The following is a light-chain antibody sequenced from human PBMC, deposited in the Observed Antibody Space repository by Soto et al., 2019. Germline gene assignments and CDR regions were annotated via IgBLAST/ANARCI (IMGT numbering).Light chain of an antibody. CDR3: SSYTSSRSYV. V-gene: IGLV2-14*01. Sequence: SVVSPRAPVSGSPGQALTLSRSDPRRHVGGYNYVSWYQQHPGKAPKLMIYDVSNRPSGVSNRFSGSKSGNTASLTISGLQAEDEADYYCSSYTSSRSYVFGTGTKVTVL. CDR2: DVS. CDR1: RRHVGGYNY. J-gene: IGLJ1*01.